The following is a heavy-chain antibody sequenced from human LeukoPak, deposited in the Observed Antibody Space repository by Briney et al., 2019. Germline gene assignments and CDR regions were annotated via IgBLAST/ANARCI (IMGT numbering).Heavy chain of an antibody. CDR3: VRVRHGDYFDP. CDR1: RFTFSVSY. J-gene: IGHJ4*02. D-gene: IGHD4-17*01. CDR2: IRNKPHSYTT. Sequence: SGGPLRLLCAASRFTFSVSYMHWPPHAPGKALQCVIRIRNKPHSYTTDYAAPINDRLTISRDDSKNSLFLQMNTLKTEDLAWYYCVRVRHGDYFDPWGLGTLVTVSS. V-gene: IGHV3-72*01.